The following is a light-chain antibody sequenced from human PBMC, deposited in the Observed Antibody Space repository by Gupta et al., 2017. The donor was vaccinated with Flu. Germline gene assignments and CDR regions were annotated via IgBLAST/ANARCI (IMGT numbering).Light chain of an antibody. CDR1: QSIANN. V-gene: IGKV3-15*01. J-gene: IGKJ1*01. CDR2: GAS. CDR3: QQDQNWPRT. Sequence: PATLSVSPGESATLSCRASQSIANNLAWFQQRPGQAPRLLIYGASTRGTGIPARFSGSGSGTEFTLTITSLQSEDFAVYYCQQDQNWPRTFGPGTKVEVK.